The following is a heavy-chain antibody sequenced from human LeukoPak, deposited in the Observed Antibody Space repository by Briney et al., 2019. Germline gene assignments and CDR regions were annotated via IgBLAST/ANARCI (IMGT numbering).Heavy chain of an antibody. D-gene: IGHD3-10*01. V-gene: IGHV3-23*01. CDR1: GFTFSSYG. CDR3: AKTYGSGSRYYFDY. Sequence: GGSLRLSCAASGFTFSSYGMTWVRQAPGKGLEWVSGLTGSGDYRNYADSPKGRFTISRDNSKNTLYLQTNSLRAEDTAVYYCAKTYGSGSRYYFDYWGQGTLVTVSS. CDR2: LTGSGDYR. J-gene: IGHJ4*02.